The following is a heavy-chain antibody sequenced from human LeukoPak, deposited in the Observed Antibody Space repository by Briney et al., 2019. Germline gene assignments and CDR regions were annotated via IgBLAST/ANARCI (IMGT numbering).Heavy chain of an antibody. CDR2: IYYSGST. D-gene: IGHD5-24*01. J-gene: IGHJ4*02. CDR3: ARGPNYPSPSPFDY. Sequence: SETLSLTCTVSGGSISSGDYYWSWIRQPPGKGLEWIGYIYYSGSTYYNPSLKSRVTISVDTSKNQFSLKLSSVTAADMAVYYCARGPNYPSPSPFDYWGQGTLVTVSS. V-gene: IGHV4-30-4*01. CDR1: GGSISSGDYY.